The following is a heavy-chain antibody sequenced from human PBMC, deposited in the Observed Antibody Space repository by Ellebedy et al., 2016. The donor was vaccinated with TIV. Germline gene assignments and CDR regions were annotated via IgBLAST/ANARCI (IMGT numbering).Heavy chain of an antibody. D-gene: IGHD6-19*01. Sequence: GESLKISCAASGFTFTTSNMHWVRQAPGKGLEWVSYITGASNIIYYADSVKGRFTISRDNAENSLFLQMNNLRDDDTAVYYCARTIAEAPIGAYWGQGTLVSVSS. V-gene: IGHV3-48*02. CDR2: ITGASNII. J-gene: IGHJ4*02. CDR1: GFTFTTSN. CDR3: ARTIAEAPIGAY.